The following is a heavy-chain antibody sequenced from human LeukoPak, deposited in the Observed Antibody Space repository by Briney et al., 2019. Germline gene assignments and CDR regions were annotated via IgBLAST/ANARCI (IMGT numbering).Heavy chain of an antibody. J-gene: IGHJ4*02. CDR2: IYPGDSDT. CDR3: ARQEDSSSTWNHFDY. V-gene: IGHV5-51*01. Sequence: GESLKISFKGSGYSFTSYWIAWVRQMPGKGLEWMGIIYPGDSDTRYSPSFQGQVTISADKSISTAYLQWSSLKAADTAMYYCARQEDSSSTWNHFDYWGQGTLVTVSS. D-gene: IGHD6-13*01. CDR1: GYSFTSYW.